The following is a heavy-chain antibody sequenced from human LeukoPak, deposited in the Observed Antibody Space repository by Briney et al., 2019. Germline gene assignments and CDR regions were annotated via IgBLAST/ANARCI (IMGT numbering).Heavy chain of an antibody. J-gene: IGHJ5*02. CDR3: AIRWYSSACP. CDR2: INHDGSTT. V-gene: IGHV3-74*01. CDR1: GFIFSSDW. D-gene: IGHD6-19*01. Sequence: PGGSLRFSCAASGFIFSSDWMNWVRQAPGKGLVWVSRINHDGSTTAYAGSVKGRFTISRGNAKNTLYLQMNSLRAEDTAVYYCAIRWYSSACPWGKGTLVTVSS.